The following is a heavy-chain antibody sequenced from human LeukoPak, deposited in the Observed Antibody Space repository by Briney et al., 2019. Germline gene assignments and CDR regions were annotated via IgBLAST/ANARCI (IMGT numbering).Heavy chain of an antibody. Sequence: ASVKVSCKASGHTFTSHGISWVRQAPGQGLEWKGWISAYNGNTNYAQKLQGRVTMTTDTSTSTAYMELRSLRSDDTAVYYCARDLRGSWGPGFDYWGQGTLVTVSS. J-gene: IGHJ4*02. CDR3: ARDLRGSWGPGFDY. CDR2: ISAYNGNT. V-gene: IGHV1-18*01. D-gene: IGHD1-26*01. CDR1: GHTFTSHG.